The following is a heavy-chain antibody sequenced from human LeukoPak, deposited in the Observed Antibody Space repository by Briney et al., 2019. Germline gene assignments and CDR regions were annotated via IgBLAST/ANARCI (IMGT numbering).Heavy chain of an antibody. J-gene: IGHJ4*02. CDR3: AKYTGVAARRGDFFDY. CDR1: EVTFSIYA. Sequence: PGGSLRLSCAASEVTFSIYAMSWVRQAPGKGLEWVSAVSGSGGSTYYADSVKGRFSISRDNSKNTLYLQMNSLRAEDTAVYYRAKYTGVAARRGDFFDYWGQGTLVTVSS. V-gene: IGHV3-23*01. D-gene: IGHD6-6*01. CDR2: VSGSGGST.